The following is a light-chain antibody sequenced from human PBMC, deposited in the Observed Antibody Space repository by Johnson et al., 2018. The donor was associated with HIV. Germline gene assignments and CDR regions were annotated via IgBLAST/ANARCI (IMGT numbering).Light chain of an antibody. CDR1: SSDIGNNY. V-gene: IGLV1-51*01. Sequence: HSVLTQPPSVSAAPGQKVTISCSGSSSDIGNNYVSWYQQLPGTAPKLLIYDNNKRPSGIPDRFSGSKSGTSATLAITGLQTGDEADYYCGAWDSSLNAYVFGIVTKVTVL. J-gene: IGLJ1*01. CDR2: DNN. CDR3: GAWDSSLNAYV.